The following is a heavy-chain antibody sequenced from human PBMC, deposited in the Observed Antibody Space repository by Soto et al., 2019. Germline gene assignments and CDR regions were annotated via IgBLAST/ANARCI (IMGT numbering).Heavy chain of an antibody. J-gene: IGHJ5*02. CDR1: GGSFRSSDYY. V-gene: IGHV4-39*01. Sequence: SETLSLTCTVFGGSFRSSDYYWGWIRQPPNKGLEWIGSMHYSGSTFYNPSLKSRVSISVDTSKNQFSLKLTSVTAADTAVYYCASTGSSSNWNWFDPRGQGPLVT. CDR2: MHYSGST. D-gene: IGHD1-1*01. CDR3: ASTGSSSNWNWFDP.